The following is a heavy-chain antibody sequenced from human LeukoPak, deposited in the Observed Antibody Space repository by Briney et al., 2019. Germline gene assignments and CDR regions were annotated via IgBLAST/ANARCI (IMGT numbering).Heavy chain of an antibody. D-gene: IGHD5-18*01. CDR1: GGSISSYY. Sequence: SETLSLTCTVSGGSISSYYWSWIRQPPGKGLEWIGYIYYSGRTNYNPSLKSRVTISIDTTKNQFSLTLSSVTTADAAVYYCARGQKYRNGYTVIELGSGYFAYWGQGTLVTVSS. CDR2: IYYSGRT. J-gene: IGHJ4*02. CDR3: ARGQKYRNGYTVIELGSGYFAY. V-gene: IGHV4-59*01.